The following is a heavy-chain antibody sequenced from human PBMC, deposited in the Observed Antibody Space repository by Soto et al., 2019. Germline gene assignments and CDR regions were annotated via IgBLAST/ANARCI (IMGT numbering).Heavy chain of an antibody. CDR1: GYNFTKYA. CDR3: SRPGDSLVVPPAGLEV. V-gene: IGHV1-3*04. Sequence: ASVKVSCKASGYNFTKYAVHWVRQAPGQSFQWMGGINTAKGYTKHSQNFHGRVTFARVTFACTVYTELGSLMYAETAVIHCSRPGDSLVVPPAGLEVWGQGTMVTVSS. D-gene: IGHD2-2*01. CDR2: INTAKGYT. J-gene: IGHJ6*02.